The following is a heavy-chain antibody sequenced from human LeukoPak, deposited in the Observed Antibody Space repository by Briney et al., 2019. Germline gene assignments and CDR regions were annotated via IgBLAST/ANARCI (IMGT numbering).Heavy chain of an antibody. CDR1: GGSISSYY. V-gene: IGHV4-59*01. D-gene: IGHD2-2*01. J-gene: IGHJ6*02. Sequence: PSETLSLTCTVSGGSISSYYWSWIRQPPGKGLEWIGYIYYSGSTNYNPSLKSRVTISVDTSKNQFSLKLSSVTAADTAVYYCASLGGYCSSTSCYRDYYFYGMDVWGQGTTVTVSS. CDR3: ASLGGYCSSTSCYRDYYFYGMDV. CDR2: IYYSGST.